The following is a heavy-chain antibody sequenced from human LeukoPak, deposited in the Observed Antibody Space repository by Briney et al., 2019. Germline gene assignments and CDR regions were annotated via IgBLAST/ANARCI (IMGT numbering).Heavy chain of an antibody. Sequence: SETLSLTCAVYGGSFSGYYWSWIRQPPGKGLEWIGETNHSGSTNYNPSLKSRVTISVDTSKNQFSLKLSSVTAADTAVYYCARGSDYFDYWGQGTLVTVSS. CDR3: ARGSDYFDY. CDR1: GGSFSGYY. CDR2: TNHSGST. J-gene: IGHJ4*02. V-gene: IGHV4-34*01.